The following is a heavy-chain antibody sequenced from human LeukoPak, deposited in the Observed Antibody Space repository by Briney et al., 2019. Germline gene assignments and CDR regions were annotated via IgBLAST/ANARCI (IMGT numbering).Heavy chain of an antibody. Sequence: PGRSLRLSCAASGFTFSSYGMHWVREAPGKGLEWVAVISYDGSNKYYADSVKGRFTISRHNSKNTLYLQMNSLRAEDTVAYHCANAPYCGGDCSDVTDSWGQGTLVTVSP. V-gene: IGHV3-30*18. D-gene: IGHD2-21*02. J-gene: IGHJ4*02. CDR3: ANAPYCGGDCSDVTDS. CDR1: GFTFSSYG. CDR2: ISYDGSNK.